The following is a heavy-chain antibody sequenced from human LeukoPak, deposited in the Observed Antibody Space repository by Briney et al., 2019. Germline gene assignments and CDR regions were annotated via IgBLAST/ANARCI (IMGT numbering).Heavy chain of an antibody. CDR2: IWYDGNNE. V-gene: IGHV3-30*02. Sequence: QPGGSLRLSCAASGFNFNTFGMHWVRQAPGRGLEWVASIWYDGNNEDYADSVKGRFTISRDNAKDMLFLQMNSLRGEDTGVYYCAKDQGAYCPEYYFDYWGQGTLVTVSS. D-gene: IGHD1-14*01. J-gene: IGHJ4*02. CDR3: AKDQGAYCPEYYFDY. CDR1: GFNFNTFG.